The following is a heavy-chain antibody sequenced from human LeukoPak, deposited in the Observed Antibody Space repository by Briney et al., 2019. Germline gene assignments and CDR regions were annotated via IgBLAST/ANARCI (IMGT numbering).Heavy chain of an antibody. Sequence: GASVKVSCKASGGTFSSYAISWVRQAPGQGLEWMGGIIPIFGTANYAQKFQGRVTITADESTSTAYMELSSLRSEDTAVYYCARERPNDSGGYYLGYWGQGTLVTVSS. V-gene: IGHV1-69*13. CDR3: ARERPNDSGGYYLGY. CDR2: IIPIFGTA. CDR1: GGTFSSYA. J-gene: IGHJ4*02. D-gene: IGHD3-22*01.